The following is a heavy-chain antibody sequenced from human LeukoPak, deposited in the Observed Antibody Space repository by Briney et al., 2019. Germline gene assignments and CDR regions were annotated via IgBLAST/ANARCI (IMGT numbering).Heavy chain of an antibody. Sequence: GGSLRLSCAASGFTFSSYAMSWVRQAPGKGLEWVSGISGSGENTYYADSVRGRFTISRDNSKNTLYLQMNSLRAEDTAVYYCGKSVPLAVGYYYYYIDVWGKGTTITVSS. J-gene: IGHJ6*03. D-gene: IGHD2-2*01. CDR1: GFTFSSYA. CDR2: ISGSGENT. CDR3: GKSVPLAVGYYYYYIDV. V-gene: IGHV3-23*01.